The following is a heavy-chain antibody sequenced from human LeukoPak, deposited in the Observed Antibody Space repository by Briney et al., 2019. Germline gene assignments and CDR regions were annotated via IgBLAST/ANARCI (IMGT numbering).Heavy chain of an antibody. D-gene: IGHD4-11*01. CDR3: TSGLSVRRSNNTPVDY. CDR2: IRSKANSYAT. J-gene: IGHJ4*02. CDR1: GFTFSGSA. Sequence: GGSLRLSCTASGFTFSGSAMHWVRQAPGKGLEWVGRIRSKANSYATVYAASVKRRFTIYREDSKNTAYLQMNSLKTEDTAVYYCTSGLSVRRSNNTPVDYWGQGTLVTVSS. V-gene: IGHV3-73*01.